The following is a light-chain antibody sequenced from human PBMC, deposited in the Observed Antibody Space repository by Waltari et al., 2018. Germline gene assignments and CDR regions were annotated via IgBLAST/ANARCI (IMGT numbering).Light chain of an antibody. V-gene: IGLV2-14*03. J-gene: IGLJ2*01. Sequence: QSALTPPASVSGSPGQSITISCTGTSSDVGGYNYVPWYQQHPGKAPKLMIYDVSNRPSGVSNRFSGSKSGNTASLTISGLQAEDEADYYCSSYTSSSTLVFGGGTKLTVL. CDR3: SSYTSSSTLV. CDR2: DVS. CDR1: SSDVGGYNY.